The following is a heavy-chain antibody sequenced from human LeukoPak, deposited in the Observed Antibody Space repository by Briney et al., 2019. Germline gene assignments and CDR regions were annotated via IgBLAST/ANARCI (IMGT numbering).Heavy chain of an antibody. CDR1: GGSISSSSYY. CDR2: IYYSGST. D-gene: IGHD3-22*01. CDR3: ARDTYYYDSSGYWADY. J-gene: IGHJ4*02. V-gene: IGHV4-39*07. Sequence: SETLSLTCTVSGGSISSSSYYWGWIRQPPGKGLEWIGSIYYSGSTYYNSSLKSRVTMSVDTSKNQFSLKLSSVTAADTAVYYCARDTYYYDSSGYWADYWGQGTLVTVSS.